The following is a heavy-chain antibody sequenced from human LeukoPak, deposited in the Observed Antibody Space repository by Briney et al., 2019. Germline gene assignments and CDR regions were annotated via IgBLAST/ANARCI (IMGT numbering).Heavy chain of an antibody. J-gene: IGHJ4*02. V-gene: IGHV4-59*01. CDR1: GGSISSYY. D-gene: IGHD5-18*01. CDR2: FYYSGST. Sequence: SETLSLTCAVSGGSISSYYWSWIRQPPGKGLEWIGFFYYSGSTNYNPSLKSRVTISVDSSKTHFSLKLSSVTAANTAVYYCARAPDGYSYGYYFDYWGQGTLVTVSS. CDR3: ARAPDGYSYGYYFDY.